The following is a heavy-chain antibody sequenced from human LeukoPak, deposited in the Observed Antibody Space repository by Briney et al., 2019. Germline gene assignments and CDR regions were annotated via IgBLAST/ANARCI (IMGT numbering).Heavy chain of an antibody. CDR3: ARTRDGPFDY. J-gene: IGHJ4*02. V-gene: IGHV3-48*03. CDR1: GFSISNYE. D-gene: IGHD5-24*01. Sequence: PGGSLRLSCAASGFSISNYEMNWVRQAPGKGLEWVSYISSSGSTTYYADSVKGRFTISRDNAKNSLYLQMNSLRAEDTAVYYCARTRDGPFDYWGQGTLVTVSS. CDR2: ISSSGSTT.